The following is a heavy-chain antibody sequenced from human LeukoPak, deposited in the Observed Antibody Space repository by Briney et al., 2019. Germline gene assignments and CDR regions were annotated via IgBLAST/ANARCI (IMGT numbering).Heavy chain of an antibody. D-gene: IGHD2-2*02. J-gene: IGHJ6*03. CDR2: IYYSGST. V-gene: IGHV4-39*07. Sequence: SETLSLTCTVSGGSISSGSYYWGWIRQPPGKGLEWIGTIYYSGSTYYNPSLKSRVTISVDTSKNQFSLKLSSVTAADTAVYYCARVLKACSGTSCYKGPAPHYYMDVWGKGTTVTVSS. CDR3: ARVLKACSGTSCYKGPAPHYYMDV. CDR1: GGSISSGSYY.